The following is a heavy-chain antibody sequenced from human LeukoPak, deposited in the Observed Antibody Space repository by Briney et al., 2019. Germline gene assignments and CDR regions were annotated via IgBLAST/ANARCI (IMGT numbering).Heavy chain of an antibody. CDR3: ARVGYSDAFDI. Sequence: SETLSLTCTVSGGSISSYYWSWIRQPPGKGLEWIGYIYYSGSTNCNPSLKSRVTISVDTSKNQFSLKLSSATAADTAVYYCARVGYSDAFDIWGQGTMVTVSS. J-gene: IGHJ3*02. CDR1: GGSISSYY. D-gene: IGHD5-18*01. CDR2: IYYSGST. V-gene: IGHV4-59*01.